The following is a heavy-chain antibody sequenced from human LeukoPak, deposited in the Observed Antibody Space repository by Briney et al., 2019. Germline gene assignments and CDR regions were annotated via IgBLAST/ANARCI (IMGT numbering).Heavy chain of an antibody. Sequence: PSETLSLTCNVSGGSISGYHWSWLRQPPGKGLEWLGYIYYSGSSNYNPSLKSRVTMSADTSKNQFSLKLSSVTAADTAVYYCARNGGYCIDYWGQGTLVTVSS. CDR1: GGSISGYH. J-gene: IGHJ4*02. CDR2: IYYSGSS. D-gene: IGHD5-12*01. CDR3: ARNGGYCIDY. V-gene: IGHV4-59*01.